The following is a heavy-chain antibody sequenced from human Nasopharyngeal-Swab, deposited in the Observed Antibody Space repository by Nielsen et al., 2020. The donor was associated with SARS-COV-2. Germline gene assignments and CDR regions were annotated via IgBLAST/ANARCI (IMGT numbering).Heavy chain of an antibody. D-gene: IGHD6-19*01. J-gene: IGHJ4*02. CDR1: GFTFDDYA. V-gene: IGHV3-9*01. CDR2: ISWNSGSI. Sequence: GGSLRLSCAVFGFTFDDYAMHWVRQAPGKGLEWVSGISWNSGSIGYADSVKGRFTISRDNAKNSLYLQMNSLRAEDTALYYCAKLYSSGWYLGYWGQGTLVTVSS. CDR3: AKLYSSGWYLGY.